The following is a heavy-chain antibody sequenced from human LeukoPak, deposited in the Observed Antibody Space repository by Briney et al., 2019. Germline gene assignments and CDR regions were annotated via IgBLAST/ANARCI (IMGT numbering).Heavy chain of an antibody. D-gene: IGHD3-10*01. V-gene: IGHV4-38-2*02. CDR1: GYSISSGYY. CDR2: IYHSGST. J-gene: IGHJ4*02. CDR3: ARAPPYFYGSGSFNGYFDY. Sequence: SETLSLTCTVSGYSISSGYYWGWIRQPPGKGLEWIGNIYHSGSTYYNPSLKSRVSITVDTSKNQFSLKLSSVTAADTAVYYCARAPPYFYGSGSFNGYFDYWGQGTLVTVSS.